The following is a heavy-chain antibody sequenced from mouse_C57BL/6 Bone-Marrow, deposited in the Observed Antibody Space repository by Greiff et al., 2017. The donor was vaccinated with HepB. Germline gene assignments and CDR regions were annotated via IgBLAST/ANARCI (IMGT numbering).Heavy chain of an antibody. CDR3: ARYYCGSLYYFDY. Sequence: VQLQQSGAELVKPGASVKLSCTASGFNIKDYYMHWVKQRTEQGLEWIGRIDPEDGDTKYAPKFQGKATITADTSSNTAYLQLSSLTSEDTADYCCARYYCGSLYYFDYWGQGTTLTVSS. D-gene: IGHD1-1*01. V-gene: IGHV14-2*01. J-gene: IGHJ2*01. CDR2: IDPEDGDT. CDR1: GFNIKDYY.